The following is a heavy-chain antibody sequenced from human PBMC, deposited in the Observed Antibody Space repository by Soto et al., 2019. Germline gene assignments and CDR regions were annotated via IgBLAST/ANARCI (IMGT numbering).Heavy chain of an antibody. CDR1: GFTFSSHW. D-gene: IGHD7-27*01. Sequence: EVPLVESGGGLVQPGGSLTLSCAASGFTFSSHWMHWVRQVPGKGLMWASRIESDGSSAGYADSVAGRFTISRDNVKNTPYLQMRSLRAEDTAVYYCARNNWGIDYWGQGILVTVSS. CDR3: ARNNWGIDY. V-gene: IGHV3-74*01. J-gene: IGHJ4*02. CDR2: IESDGSSA.